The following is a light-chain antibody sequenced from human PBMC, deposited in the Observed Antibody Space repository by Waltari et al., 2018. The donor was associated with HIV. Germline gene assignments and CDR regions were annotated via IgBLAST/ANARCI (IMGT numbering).Light chain of an antibody. J-gene: IGKJ3*01. Sequence: DIQLTQSPSPLSASVGDRVTITCRASQDISNNLHWYQRESGKAPKVLIYSASSLQSGVPSRFSGSGSGTHFTLTINGLQPEDFATYYCQQSHSAPLTFGPGTKLDIK. CDR2: SAS. CDR3: QQSHSAPLT. V-gene: IGKV1-39*01. CDR1: QDISNN.